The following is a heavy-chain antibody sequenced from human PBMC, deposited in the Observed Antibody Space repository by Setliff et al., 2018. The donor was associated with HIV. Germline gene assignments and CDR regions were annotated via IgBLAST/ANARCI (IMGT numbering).Heavy chain of an antibody. V-gene: IGHV3-48*03. Sequence: PGGSLRLSCAASGFTFSSFWMSWIRQAPGKGLEWVSYISSSGSTIYYANSVKGRFTISKDNSQNALYLQMNSLRAEDTAVYYCAQAQTSVSGRYYQYLQHWGQGTLVTVSS. CDR3: AQAQTSVSGRYYQYLQH. D-gene: IGHD3-10*01. CDR1: GFTFSSFW. J-gene: IGHJ1*01. CDR2: ISSSGSTI.